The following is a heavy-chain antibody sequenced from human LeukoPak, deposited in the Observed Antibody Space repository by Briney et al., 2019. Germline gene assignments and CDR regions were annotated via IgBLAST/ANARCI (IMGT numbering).Heavy chain of an antibody. V-gene: IGHV3-23*01. J-gene: IGHJ4*02. CDR1: GFTFSSYA. D-gene: IGHD2-15*01. CDR3: ARDLGYCSGGSCPSYDYFLY. CDR2: ISGSGGST. Sequence: GGSLRLSCAASGFTFSSYAMSWVRQAPGKGLEWVSAISGSGGSTYYADSVKGRFTISRDNSKTTLYLQMNSLRAEDTAVYYCARDLGYCSGGSCPSYDYFLYWGQGTLVTVSS.